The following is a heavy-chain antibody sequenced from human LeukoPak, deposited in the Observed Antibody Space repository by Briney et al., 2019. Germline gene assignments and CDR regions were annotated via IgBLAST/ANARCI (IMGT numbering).Heavy chain of an antibody. D-gene: IGHD3-10*01. CDR2: ISGTSSYI. CDR1: GFTFNTYS. J-gene: IGHJ6*04. CDR3: SRGSMVRGIMDYYYGMDV. V-gene: IGHV3-21*01. Sequence: GGSLRLSCAASGFTFNTYSMNWVRQAPGKGLEWVSSISGTSSYIYYADSVKGRFTISRDNAKNSLYLQMNSLRAEDTAVYYCSRGSMVRGIMDYYYGMDVWGKGTTVTVSS.